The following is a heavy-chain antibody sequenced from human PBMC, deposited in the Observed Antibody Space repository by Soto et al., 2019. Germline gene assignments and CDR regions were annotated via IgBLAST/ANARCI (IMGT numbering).Heavy chain of an antibody. CDR3: ARAKYSSSWYDTNYYYYGMDV. CDR2: IYYSGST. J-gene: IGHJ6*02. V-gene: IGHV4-59*01. CDR1: GGSISSYY. D-gene: IGHD6-13*01. Sequence: SETLSLTCTVSGGSISSYYWSWIRQPPGKGLEWIGYIYYSGSTNYNPSLKSRVTISVDTSKNQFSLKLSSVTAADTAVYYCARAKYSSSWYDTNYYYYGMDVWVQGTTVT.